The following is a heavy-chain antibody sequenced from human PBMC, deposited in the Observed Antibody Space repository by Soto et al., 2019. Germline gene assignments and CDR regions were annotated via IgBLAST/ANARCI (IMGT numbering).Heavy chain of an antibody. CDR2: INAGNGNT. J-gene: IGHJ4*02. V-gene: IGHV1-3*01. CDR3: ATHSGYYTVAPFDY. D-gene: IGHD3-3*01. CDR1: GYTFTNYD. Sequence: GASVKVSCKASGYTFTNYDIHWVRQAPGQRLEWMGWINAGNGNTKYSQKFQGRATITRDTSASTAYMELSSLRSEDTAVYYCATHSGYYTVAPFDYWGQGTLVTVS.